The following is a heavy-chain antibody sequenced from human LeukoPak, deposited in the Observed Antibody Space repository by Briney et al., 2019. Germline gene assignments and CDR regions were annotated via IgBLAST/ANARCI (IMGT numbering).Heavy chain of an antibody. J-gene: IGHJ2*01. CDR1: GYSISSGYY. CDR3: ARVHIVGATLLNWYFDL. CDR2: IYHSGST. V-gene: IGHV4-38-2*02. D-gene: IGHD1-26*01. Sequence: PSETLSLTCTVSGYSISSGYYWGWIRQPPGKGLEWIGSIYHSGSTYYNPSLKSRVTISVDTSKNQFSLKLSSVTAADTAVYYCARVHIVGATLLNWYFDLWGRGTLVTVSS.